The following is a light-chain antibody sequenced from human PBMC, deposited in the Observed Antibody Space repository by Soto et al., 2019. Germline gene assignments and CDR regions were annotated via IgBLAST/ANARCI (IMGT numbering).Light chain of an antibody. Sequence: QSVLTQSPSASASLGASVKLTCTLSSGHSSYAIAWHQQQPEKGPRYLMKLNGDGSHTKGDGIPDRFSGSSSGAERYLTISSLQPEDEADYYCQSWATGIRVFGGGTKVTVL. CDR1: SGHSSYA. J-gene: IGLJ3*02. V-gene: IGLV4-69*01. CDR2: LNGDGSH. CDR3: QSWATGIRV.